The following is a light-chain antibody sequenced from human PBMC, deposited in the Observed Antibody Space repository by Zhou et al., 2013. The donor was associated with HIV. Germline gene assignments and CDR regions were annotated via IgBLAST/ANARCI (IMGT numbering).Light chain of an antibody. CDR3: HQYDNWGS. Sequence: EIVLTQSPATLSLSPGERATLSCRASQSISNYLAWYQQRPGQAPRLVIFDASKRATAIPARFSGSGSGTDFTLTISSLQSEDFAVYYCHQYDNWGSFGGGTKVEIK. J-gene: IGKJ4*01. CDR2: DAS. V-gene: IGKV3-11*01. CDR1: QSISNY.